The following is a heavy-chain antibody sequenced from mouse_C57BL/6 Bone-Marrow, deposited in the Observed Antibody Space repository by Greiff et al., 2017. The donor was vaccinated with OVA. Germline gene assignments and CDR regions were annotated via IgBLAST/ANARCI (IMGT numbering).Heavy chain of an antibody. J-gene: IGHJ4*01. Sequence: VKLQQSGPGLVQPSQSLSITCTVSGFSLTSYGVHWVRQPPGKGLEWLGVIWSGGSTDYNAAFISRLSISKDNSKSQVFFKMNRLQADDTAIYYCAKNYYGSSYCAMDYWGQGTSVTVSS. CDR3: AKNYYGSSYCAMDY. CDR1: GFSLTSYG. V-gene: IGHV2-4*01. CDR2: IWSGGST. D-gene: IGHD1-1*01.